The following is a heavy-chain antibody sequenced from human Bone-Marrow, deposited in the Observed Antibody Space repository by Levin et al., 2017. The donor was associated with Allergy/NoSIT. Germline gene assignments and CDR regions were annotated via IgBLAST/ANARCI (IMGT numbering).Heavy chain of an antibody. CDR2: IWHDGTYK. D-gene: IGHD2/OR15-2a*01. V-gene: IGHV3-33*01. J-gene: IGHJ4*02. CDR1: GFSFYRYG. CDR3: TRDSGKNRRFDS. Sequence: PGGSLRLSCVVSGFSFYRYGMHWVRQAPGKGLEWVSAIWHDGTYKFYRDSVKGRFTISRDNSSNTLYLQMDSLRAEDTAVYFCTRDSGKNRRFDSWGQGTLVVVSS.